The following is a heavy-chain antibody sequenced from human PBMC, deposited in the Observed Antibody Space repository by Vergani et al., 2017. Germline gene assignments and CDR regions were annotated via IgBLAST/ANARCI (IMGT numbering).Heavy chain of an antibody. CDR1: GFTFNDYT. Sequence: EVQLVESGGVVVQPGGSLRLSCAASGFTFNDYTMHWVRQAPGKGLEWVSLICWNGGSTYYADSVKGRFTISRDNSKNSLYLQMNRLRTEDTALYYCAKESGGSMALGYWGQGTLVTVSS. D-gene: IGHD3-10*01. J-gene: IGHJ4*02. CDR2: ICWNGGST. CDR3: AKESGGSMALGY. V-gene: IGHV3-43*01.